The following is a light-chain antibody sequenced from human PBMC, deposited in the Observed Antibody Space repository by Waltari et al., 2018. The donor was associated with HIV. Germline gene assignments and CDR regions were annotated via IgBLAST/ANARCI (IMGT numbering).Light chain of an antibody. CDR3: SSYTSSSTV. Sequence: QSALTQPASVSGSPVQSITISCTGTSSDVGGYNYVSWYEQHPGKAPKLMIYDVSNRPSGVSNRFCCSKYGNTASLTSAGLQANDEADYYCSSYTSSSTVFGGGTKLTVL. CDR2: DVS. V-gene: IGLV2-14*01. CDR1: SSDVGGYNY. J-gene: IGLJ2*01.